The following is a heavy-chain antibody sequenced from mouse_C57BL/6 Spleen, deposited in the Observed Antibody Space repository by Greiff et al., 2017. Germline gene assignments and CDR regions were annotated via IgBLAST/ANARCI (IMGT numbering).Heavy chain of an antibody. V-gene: IGHV1-63*01. CDR3: ARNNRYYFDY. J-gene: IGHJ2*01. CDR1: GYTFTNYW. CDR2: IYPGGGYT. D-gene: IGHD1-3*01. Sequence: QVHVKQSGAELVRPGTSVKMSCKASGYTFTNYWIGWAKQRPGHGLEWIGDIYPGGGYTNYNEKFKGKATLTADKSSSTAYMQFSSLTSEDSAIYYCARNNRYYFDYWGQGTTLTVSS.